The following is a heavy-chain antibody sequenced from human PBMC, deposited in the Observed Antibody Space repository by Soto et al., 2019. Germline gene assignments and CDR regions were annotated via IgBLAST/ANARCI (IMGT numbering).Heavy chain of an antibody. D-gene: IGHD3-3*01. CDR3: ARETATTFYYFDY. Sequence: LRLSCAASGFTLSRYEMNWVRQAPGKGLEWVSYISSVGNTIHYADSVKGRFTISRDSAKNSVYLQMNNLRAEDTAVYYCARETATTFYYFDYWGQGTLVTVSS. J-gene: IGHJ4*02. CDR2: ISSVGNTI. V-gene: IGHV3-48*03. CDR1: GFTLSRYE.